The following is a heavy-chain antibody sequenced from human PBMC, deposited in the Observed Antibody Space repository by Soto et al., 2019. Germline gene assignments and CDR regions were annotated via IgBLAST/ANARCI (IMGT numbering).Heavy chain of an antibody. Sequence: QVQLVQSGAEVKKPGSSVKVSCKASGGTFSSYTISWVRQAPGRGLEGMGRIIPLLGIANYAQKFQGRVTSTADKSTSTAYMELSRLRSEDTAVYYCARVGYSTVAAAGGDYWGQGTLVTVSS. CDR1: GGTFSSYT. D-gene: IGHD6-13*01. CDR3: ARVGYSTVAAAGGDY. V-gene: IGHV1-69*02. J-gene: IGHJ4*02. CDR2: IIPLLGIA.